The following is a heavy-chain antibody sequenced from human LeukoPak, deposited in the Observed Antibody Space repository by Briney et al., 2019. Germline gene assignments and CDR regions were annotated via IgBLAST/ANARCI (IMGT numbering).Heavy chain of an antibody. CDR3: VSGYCSSTSSRIPY. D-gene: IGHD2-2*01. J-gene: IGHJ4*02. CDR1: GFTFSSCG. CDR2: MTSNGGST. Sequence: AGGSLRFSCSSSGFTFSSCGMHWVRQAPGKGLEYVSSMTSNGGSTYYADSVKGRFTISRDNSKNTLFLQMSSLRAEDSAVYYCVSGYCSSTSSRIPYWSQGTLVTVSS. V-gene: IGHV3-64D*06.